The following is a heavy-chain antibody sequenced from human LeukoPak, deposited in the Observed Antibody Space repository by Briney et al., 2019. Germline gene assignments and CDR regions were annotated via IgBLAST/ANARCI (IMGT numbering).Heavy chain of an antibody. CDR2: IRGSGGST. J-gene: IGHJ4*02. D-gene: IGHD4-23*01. Sequence: GGSLRLSCAASGFTFSSYAMSWVRQAPGKGLEWVSAIRGSGGSTYYADSVKGRFTISRDNSKNTLYLQMNSLRAEDTAVYYCARAHYGGNTRGYWGQGTLVTVSS. CDR1: GFTFSSYA. CDR3: ARAHYGGNTRGY. V-gene: IGHV3-23*01.